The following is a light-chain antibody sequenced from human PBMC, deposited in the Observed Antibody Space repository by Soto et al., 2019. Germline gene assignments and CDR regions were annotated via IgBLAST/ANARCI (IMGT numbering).Light chain of an antibody. CDR2: DVN. CDR3: CSYASTFAV. J-gene: IGLJ2*01. CDR1: SSDVGVYKF. Sequence: QPVLTQPPSVSGSPGQSVAISCTGLSSDVGVYKFVSWYQQRPGKAPKLIIYDVNKCPSGIPDRFSGSKSGDTASLTISGLRAEDEADYYCCSYASTFAVFGGGTKLTVL. V-gene: IGLV2-11*01.